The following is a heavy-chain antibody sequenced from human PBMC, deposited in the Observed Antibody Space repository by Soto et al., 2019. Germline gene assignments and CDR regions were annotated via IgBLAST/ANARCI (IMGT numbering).Heavy chain of an antibody. D-gene: IGHD2-15*01. J-gene: IGHJ4*02. Sequence: EVQLEESGGALVQPGRSLRLSCAASGFTFDDYAMYWVRQVLGKGLEWVSSISWNSGNIGYADSVKGRVTTSRDNAENSLYLQINNLRPEDTALYYCVRSKGAYSSGPPFDYWGQGTLVTVSS. CDR1: GFTFDDYA. V-gene: IGHV3-9*01. CDR3: VRSKGAYSSGPPFDY. CDR2: ISWNSGNI.